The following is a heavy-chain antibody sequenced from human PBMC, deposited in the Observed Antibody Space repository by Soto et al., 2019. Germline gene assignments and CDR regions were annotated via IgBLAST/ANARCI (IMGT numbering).Heavy chain of an antibody. D-gene: IGHD3-3*01. Sequence: ASVKVSCKASGYTFTSYYMHWVRQAPGQGLEWKGIINPSGGSTTYAQKFQGRVTMTRDTSTSTVYMELSSLRAEDTAIYYCVRSHDHFGLDVWGQGTKVTVSS. CDR3: VRSHDHFGLDV. CDR1: GYTFTSYY. J-gene: IGHJ6*02. CDR2: INPSGGST. V-gene: IGHV1-46*01.